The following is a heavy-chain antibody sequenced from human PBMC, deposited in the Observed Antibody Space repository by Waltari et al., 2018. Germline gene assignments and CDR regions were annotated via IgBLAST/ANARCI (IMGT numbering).Heavy chain of an antibody. D-gene: IGHD5-12*01. V-gene: IGHV4-4*02. CDR1: GYSVSSTYG. Sequence: QLRLQESGPGLVRPSGTLSLTCDVSGYSVSSTYGWSWVRQAPGKGLEWIGQVHGSGKTNYNPSFASRVSVSLHTPANQFSLTVTSATAADTAVYYCGRDRGRGLYLDSWGQGTLVTVSP. J-gene: IGHJ4*02. CDR3: GRDRGRGLYLDS. CDR2: VHGSGKT.